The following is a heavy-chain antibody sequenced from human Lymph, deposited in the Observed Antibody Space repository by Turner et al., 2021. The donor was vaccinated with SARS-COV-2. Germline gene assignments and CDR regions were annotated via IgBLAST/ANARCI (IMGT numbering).Heavy chain of an antibody. D-gene: IGHD3-10*01. CDR1: GYTFTGYY. Sequence: QVQLVQSGAEVKKPGASVKVSCKASGYTFTGYYIHRVRKAPGQGLEWMGWINPNSGGTNYAQRFQGRVTMTRDTSLSTAYMQLSRLRSDDTAVYYCARSRDLQSMVRGVDPFDYWGQGTLVTVSS. CDR3: ARSRDLQSMVRGVDPFDY. CDR2: INPNSGGT. J-gene: IGHJ4*02. V-gene: IGHV1-2*02.